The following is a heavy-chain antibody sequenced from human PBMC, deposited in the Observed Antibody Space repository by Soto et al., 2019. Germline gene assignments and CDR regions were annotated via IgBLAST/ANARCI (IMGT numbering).Heavy chain of an antibody. V-gene: IGHV3-30*03. CDR1: GFTFSSYG. J-gene: IGHJ5*02. CDR2: ISYDGSNK. Sequence: GGSLRLSCAASGFTFSSYGMHWVRQAPGKGLEWVAVISYDGSNKYYADSVKGRFTISRDNSKNTLYLQMNSLRAEDTAVYYCARIAAAGTFLAWFDPWGQGTLVTVSS. D-gene: IGHD6-13*01. CDR3: ARIAAAGTFLAWFDP.